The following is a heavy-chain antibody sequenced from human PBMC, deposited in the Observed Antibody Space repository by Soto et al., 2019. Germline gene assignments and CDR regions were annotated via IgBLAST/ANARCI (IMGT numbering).Heavy chain of an antibody. J-gene: IGHJ6*02. Sequence: ASVKVSCKASGYTFTGYYMHWVRQAPGQGLEWMGWINPNSGGTNYAQKFQGRVTMTRDTSISTAYMELSRLRSDDTAVYYCAGPKGGYSDPSYYCYYGMDVWGQGTTVTVSS. D-gene: IGHD1-26*01. CDR2: INPNSGGT. CDR1: GYTFTGYY. CDR3: AGPKGGYSDPSYYCYYGMDV. V-gene: IGHV1-2*02.